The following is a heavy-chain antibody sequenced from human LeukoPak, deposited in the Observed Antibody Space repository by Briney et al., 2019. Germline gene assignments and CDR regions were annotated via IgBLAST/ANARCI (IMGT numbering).Heavy chain of an antibody. CDR3: ARVSRRASSWPYY. CDR1: GFTFSSYS. Sequence: GGSLRLSCAASGFTFSSYSMNWVRQAPGKGLEWVSYISSSSSTIYYADSVKGRFTISRDNAKNSLYLQMNSLRAEDTAVYYCARVSRRASSWPYYWGQGTLVTVSS. CDR2: ISSSSSTI. V-gene: IGHV3-48*01. D-gene: IGHD6-13*01. J-gene: IGHJ4*02.